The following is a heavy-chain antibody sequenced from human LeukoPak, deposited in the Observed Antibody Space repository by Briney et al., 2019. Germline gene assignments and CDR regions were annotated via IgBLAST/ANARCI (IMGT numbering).Heavy chain of an antibody. CDR1: GGSISSSSYY. CDR2: IYYSGST. D-gene: IGHD2-8*01. CDR3: ARVVPSSDAFDI. Sequence: SETLSLTCTVSGGSISSSSYYWSWIRQPPGKGLEWIGYIYYSGSTNYNPSLKSRVTISVDTSKNQFSLKLSSVTAADTAVYYCARVVPSSDAFDIWGQGTMVTVSS. V-gene: IGHV4-61*01. J-gene: IGHJ3*02.